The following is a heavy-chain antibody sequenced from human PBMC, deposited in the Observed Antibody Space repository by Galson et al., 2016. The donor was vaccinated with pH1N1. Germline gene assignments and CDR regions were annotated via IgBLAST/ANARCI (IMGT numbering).Heavy chain of an antibody. CDR2: ISRVGVT. J-gene: IGHJ4*02. CDR1: GFTFDYFS. Sequence: SLRLSCAASGFTFDYFSLHWVRQAPGKGLEWVSLISRVGVTFYADSVRGRFTISRDNNRNSLSLQMDGLTSEDTAFYDCAKEKFGSKWSTFDNWGQGTLVTVSS. V-gene: IGHV3-43*01. CDR3: AKEKFGSKWSTFDN. D-gene: IGHD2-15*01.